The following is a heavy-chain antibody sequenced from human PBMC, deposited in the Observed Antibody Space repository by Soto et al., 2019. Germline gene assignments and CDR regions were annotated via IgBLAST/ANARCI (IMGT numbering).Heavy chain of an antibody. CDR3: ARGSFYSTYGDAFDI. J-gene: IGHJ3*02. Sequence: GGSLRLSCAASGFTVSSNYMSWVRQAPGKGLEWVSVIYSGGSTYYADSVKGRFTISRDNSKNTLYLQMNSLRAEDTAVYYCARGSFYSTYGDAFDIWGQGTMVTVSS. D-gene: IGHD4-4*01. CDR2: IYSGGST. CDR1: GFTVSSNY. V-gene: IGHV3-66*01.